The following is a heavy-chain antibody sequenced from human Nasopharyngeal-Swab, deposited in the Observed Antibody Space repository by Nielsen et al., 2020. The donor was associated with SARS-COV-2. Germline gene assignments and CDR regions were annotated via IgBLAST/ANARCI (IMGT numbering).Heavy chain of an antibody. V-gene: IGHV5-51*01. CDR1: GYRFTSYW. CDR2: IYPGDSET. J-gene: IGHJ4*02. D-gene: IGHD1-26*01. CDR3: ARPLWSYADHFDY. Sequence: VSLRLSSKGSGYRFTSYWIGWVRQMPGKGLEWMGIIYPGDSETRYSPSFQGQVTISADKSISTAYLQWSSLKASDTAVYYCARPLWSYADHFDYWGQGTLVTVSS.